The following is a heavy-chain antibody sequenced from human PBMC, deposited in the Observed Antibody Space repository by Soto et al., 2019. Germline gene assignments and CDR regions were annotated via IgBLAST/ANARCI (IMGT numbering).Heavy chain of an antibody. V-gene: IGHV4-31*03. J-gene: IGHJ6*02. CDR3: ARAPKRTYRMDV. CDR2: IYYSGST. CDR1: GGSISSGGYY. Sequence: SETLSLTCTVSGGSISSGGYYWSWIRQHPGKGLEWIGYIYYSGSTYYNPSLKSRVTISVDTSKNQFSLKLSSVTAADTAVYYCARAPKRTYRMDVCGQGPKVTVYS. D-gene: IGHD3-16*02.